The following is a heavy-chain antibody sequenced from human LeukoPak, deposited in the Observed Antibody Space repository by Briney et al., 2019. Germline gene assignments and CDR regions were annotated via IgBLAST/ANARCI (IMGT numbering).Heavy chain of an antibody. J-gene: IGHJ4*02. V-gene: IGHV3-21*01. CDR1: GFTFSSYS. CDR2: ISSSSWYI. Sequence: PGGSLRLSCAASGFTFSSYSMNWVRQAPGKGLEWVSSISSSSWYIYYADSVKGRFTNSRDNAKNSMYLKMNSLRAEDTAVYYCARARNEDTIFGVVTYDYFDYWGQGTLVTVSS. CDR3: ARARNEDTIFGVVTYDYFDY. D-gene: IGHD3-3*01.